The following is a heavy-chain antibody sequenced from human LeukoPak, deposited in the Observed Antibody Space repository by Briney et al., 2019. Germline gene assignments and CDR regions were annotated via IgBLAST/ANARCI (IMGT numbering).Heavy chain of an antibody. CDR1: GFTFSSYG. CDR2: IRYDGSNK. Sequence: GGSLRLSCAASGFTFSSYGMHWVRQAPGKGLEWVAFIRYDGSNKYYADSVKGRFTISRDNSKNTLYLQMSSLRAEDTAVYYCAGMVRGVIWAFDYWGQGTLVTVSS. V-gene: IGHV3-30*02. J-gene: IGHJ4*02. CDR3: AGMVRGVIWAFDY. D-gene: IGHD3-10*01.